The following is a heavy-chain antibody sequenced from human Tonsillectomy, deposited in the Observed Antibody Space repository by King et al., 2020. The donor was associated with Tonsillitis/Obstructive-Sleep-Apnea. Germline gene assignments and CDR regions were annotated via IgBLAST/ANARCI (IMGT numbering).Heavy chain of an antibody. J-gene: IGHJ4*02. CDR1: GFTFSSYG. Sequence: VQLVESGGGVVQPGRSLRLSCAASGFTFSSYGMHWVRQAPGKGLEWVAGIWYEGSNKNYADSVKGRFTISRDNSKNTLYLQMNSLRAEDTAVYYCARGRGIVATVPDYWGQGTLVTVSS. CDR3: ARGRGIVATVPDY. V-gene: IGHV3-33*01. CDR2: IWYEGSNK. D-gene: IGHD5-12*01.